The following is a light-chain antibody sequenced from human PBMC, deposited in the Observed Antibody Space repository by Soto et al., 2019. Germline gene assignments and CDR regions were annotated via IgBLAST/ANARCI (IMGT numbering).Light chain of an antibody. J-gene: IGLJ2*01. Sequence: QSVLTQPPSASGTPGQRVTISCSGSSSNIGSNYVYWYQQLPGTAPKLLIYSNNQRPSGVPDRFSGSKSGTSASLAISGLRSEDEADYYCAAWDDSLSGVVFGGGTKVTAL. CDR3: AAWDDSLSGVV. V-gene: IGLV1-47*02. CDR2: SNN. CDR1: SSNIGSNY.